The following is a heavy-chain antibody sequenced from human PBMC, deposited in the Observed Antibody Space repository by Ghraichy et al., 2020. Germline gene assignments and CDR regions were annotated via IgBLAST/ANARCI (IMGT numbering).Heavy chain of an antibody. CDR2: IYYSASN. Sequence: SETLSLTCTVSGGSISSSSYYWGWIRQPPGKGLEWIGSIYYSASNYYNPSLKSRVTISVDTSKNQFSLKLSSVTAADTAVYYCARHWIQLWLYYFDYWGQGTLVTVSS. J-gene: IGHJ4*02. V-gene: IGHV4-39*01. CDR3: ARHWIQLWLYYFDY. D-gene: IGHD5-18*01. CDR1: GGSISSSSYY.